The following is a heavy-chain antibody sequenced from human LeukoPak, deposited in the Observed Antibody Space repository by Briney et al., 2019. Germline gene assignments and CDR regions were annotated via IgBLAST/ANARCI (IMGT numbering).Heavy chain of an antibody. CDR2: IYTTGST. V-gene: IGHV4-61*02. J-gene: IGHJ4*02. CDR1: GGSISSGGYY. Sequence: SETLSLTCTVSGGSISSGGYYWSWIRQPAGKGLEWIGRIYTTGSTNYNPSLKSRVTISVDTSKNQFSLNLSSVTATDTAVYYCARHLRDSGYDSLDGPLDYWGQGTLVTVSS. CDR3: ARHLRDSGYDSLDGPLDY. D-gene: IGHD5-12*01.